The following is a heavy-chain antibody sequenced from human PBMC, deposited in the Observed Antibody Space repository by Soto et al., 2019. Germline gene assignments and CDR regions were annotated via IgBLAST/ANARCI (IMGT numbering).Heavy chain of an antibody. CDR2: ISFDGSKK. J-gene: IGHJ6*02. V-gene: IGHV3-30-3*01. CDR1: GFTFKIYA. Sequence: QAQLVESGGGVVQPERSLRLSCAASGFTFKIYALHWVRQAPGKGLEWVAVISFDGSKKYYTDSVKGRFTISRDNLKNTLYLQMNNLRVEDAALYFCAREDDYGYRYINYGLDVWGQGTTVTVSS. CDR3: AREDDYGYRYINYGLDV. D-gene: IGHD4-17*01.